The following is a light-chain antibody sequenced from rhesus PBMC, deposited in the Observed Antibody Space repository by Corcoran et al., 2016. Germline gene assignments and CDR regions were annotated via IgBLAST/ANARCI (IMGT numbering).Light chain of an antibody. CDR3: HQHNSYPRT. CDR2: YAS. V-gene: IGKV1S14*01. J-gene: IGKJ1*01. CDR1: QDISRS. Sequence: DIQMTQSPSSPSASVGDTVTITCRASQDISRSSVWYQQKPGKAPRPLIYYASNWESGVPSRFRGNGSGTDFTLTISSLQPEDFATYYGHQHNSYPRTFGQGTKVEIK.